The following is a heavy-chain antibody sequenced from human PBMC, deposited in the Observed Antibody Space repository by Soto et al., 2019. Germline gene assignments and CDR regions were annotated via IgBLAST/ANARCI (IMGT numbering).Heavy chain of an antibody. V-gene: IGHV3-21*02. CDR3: AGDKSHWGTTTCNRIYGYFDL. D-gene: IGHD3-16*01. CDR2: ISSSGSFI. CDR1: GMSFSTYS. Sequence: EVQLVESGGGLVKPGGSLRLSCAASGMSFSTYSMNWVRQAPGKGLEWVSSISSSGSFISYTDSVKGRFTISRDNAKNALFLQMDSLRGEDTAVYYCAGDKSHWGTTTCNRIYGYFDLWGRGTLGTVSS. J-gene: IGHJ2*01.